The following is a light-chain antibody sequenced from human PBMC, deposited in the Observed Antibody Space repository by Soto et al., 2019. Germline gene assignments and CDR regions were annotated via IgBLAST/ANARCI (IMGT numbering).Light chain of an antibody. J-gene: IGKJ4*01. CDR1: QTINTY. Sequence: IHRTHAPSCQSADVGDRGTITCRARQTINTYLNWYQQTPGTAPKLLIYDASSSQSGVPSRFRGRGSGTDFTLTIPHPQPEDFATCCCHQSYTTPLTFGGGTKVDI. CDR2: DAS. CDR3: HQSYTTPLT. V-gene: IGKV1-39*01.